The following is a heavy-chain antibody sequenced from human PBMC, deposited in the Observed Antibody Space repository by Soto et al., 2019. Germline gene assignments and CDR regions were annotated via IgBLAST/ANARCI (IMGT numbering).Heavy chain of an antibody. CDR2: TSPYTGNT. D-gene: IGHD3-16*01. J-gene: IGHJ6*02. V-gene: IGHV1-18*01. CDR1: GYIFFNYG. CDR3: VRVDNYVTPPPLNV. Sequence: QVQLVQSGDEVTKPGASVKVYCKASGYIFFNYGIAWVRQAPGHCLEWMGWTSPYTGNTHSATKIQARLTMSTDTSTSTAYMSLWTMTSDDAAVCYCVRVDNYVTPPPLNVWGHGTTVTV.